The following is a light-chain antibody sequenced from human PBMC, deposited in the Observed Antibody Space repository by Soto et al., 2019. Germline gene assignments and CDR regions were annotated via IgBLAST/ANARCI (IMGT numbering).Light chain of an antibody. CDR1: QSVSNNY. CDR2: SAS. V-gene: IGKV3-20*01. CDR3: QQYGSSPPT. Sequence: EIVLTQSPGTLSLSPGERATLSCRASQSVSNNYLAWYQRKPGQAPRLLICSASSRATDIPNRFSGSGSGTDFTLTITRLKAEDFAVYYCQQYGSSPPTFGQGTKVEIK. J-gene: IGKJ1*01.